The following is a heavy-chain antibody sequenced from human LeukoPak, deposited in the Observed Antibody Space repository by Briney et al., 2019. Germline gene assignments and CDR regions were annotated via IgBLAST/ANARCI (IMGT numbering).Heavy chain of an antibody. CDR3: ARGIRMESAGVGG. J-gene: IGHJ4*02. CDR2: IYHSGST. CDR1: GYSISSGYY. V-gene: IGHV4-38-2*02. D-gene: IGHD6-13*01. Sequence: PSETLSLTCTVSGYSISSGYYWGWIRQPPGKGLEWIGSIYHSGSTYYNPSLKSRVTISVDTSKNQFSLKRSSVTAADTAVYYCARGIRMESAGVGGWGQGTLVTVSS.